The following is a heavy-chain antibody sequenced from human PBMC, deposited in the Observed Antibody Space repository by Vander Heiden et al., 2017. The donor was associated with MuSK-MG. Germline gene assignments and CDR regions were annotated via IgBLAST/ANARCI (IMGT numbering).Heavy chain of an antibody. Sequence: EVQLVQSGAEVKKPGESLKISCKGSGYTFTSYWIGWVRQMPGKGLEWMGIIYPGDSDTRYSPSFQGQVTISADKSISTAYLQWSSLKASDTAMYYCARVSRSVRYYYYMDAWGKGTTVTVSS. CDR3: ARVSRSVRYYYYMDA. J-gene: IGHJ6*03. V-gene: IGHV5-51*01. D-gene: IGHD3-10*01. CDR1: GYTFTSYW. CDR2: IYPGDSDT.